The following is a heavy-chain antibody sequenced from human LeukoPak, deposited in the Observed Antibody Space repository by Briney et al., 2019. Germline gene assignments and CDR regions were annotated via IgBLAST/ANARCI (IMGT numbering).Heavy chain of an antibody. CDR2: IYHRGST. D-gene: IGHD5-18*01. Sequence: SQTLSLTCAVSGGSISSGGYSWSWIRQPPGKGLEWIGYIYHRGSTYYNPSLKSRVTISVDRSKNQFSLKLSSVTAADTAVYYCARVSLDTAAFDIWGQGTMVTVSS. J-gene: IGHJ3*02. CDR1: GGSISSGGYS. CDR3: ARVSLDTAAFDI. V-gene: IGHV4-30-2*01.